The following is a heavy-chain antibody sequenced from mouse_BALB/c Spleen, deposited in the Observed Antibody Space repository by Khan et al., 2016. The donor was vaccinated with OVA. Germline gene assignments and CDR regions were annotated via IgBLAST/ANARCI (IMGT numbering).Heavy chain of an antibody. CDR1: GYSFTSYL. Sequence: EVQLQQSGTVLARPGASVKMSCKASGYSFTSYLIHWVKQRPGQGLEWIGDIYTENSDTTYNQKFKDKVKLTAGTSANTAYMELSSLTNEDSAVYYCARGGYSSFAYWGQGTLVTVSA. V-gene: IGHV1-5*01. J-gene: IGHJ3*01. CDR3: ARGGYSSFAY. D-gene: IGHD1-3*01. CDR2: IYTENSDT.